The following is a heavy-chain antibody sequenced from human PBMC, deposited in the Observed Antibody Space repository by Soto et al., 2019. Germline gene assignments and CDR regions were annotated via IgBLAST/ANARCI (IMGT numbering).Heavy chain of an antibody. CDR3: ATSLVPRPLQGMDA. D-gene: IGHD6-6*01. Sequence: QVQLVESGGGVVQPGTSLSLSCVVAGIIFSDYGMHLVRQAPGTGLEWVTFILYDGSVKYYGDSVEGRFTISRDNSKNTLHLQMTSLRAEDTAVYYFATSLVPRPLQGMDAWGQGTTVTVSS. CDR1: GIIFSDYG. V-gene: IGHV3-30*03. J-gene: IGHJ6*02. CDR2: ILYDGSVK.